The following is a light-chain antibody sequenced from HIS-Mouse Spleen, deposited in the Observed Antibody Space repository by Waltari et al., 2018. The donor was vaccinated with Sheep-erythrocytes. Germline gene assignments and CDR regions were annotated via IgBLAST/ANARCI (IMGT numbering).Light chain of an antibody. CDR3: QQYYSTPLT. V-gene: IGKV4-1*01. J-gene: IGKJ4*01. Sequence: DIVMPQSPDSLAVSLGERATINCKSSQSVLYSSNNKKYLAWYQQKPGQPPKLLIYWASTREAGVPDRFSGSGSGTDFALTISSLQAEDVAVYYCQQYYSTPLTFGGGTKVEIK. CDR1: QSVLYSSNNKKY. CDR2: WAS.